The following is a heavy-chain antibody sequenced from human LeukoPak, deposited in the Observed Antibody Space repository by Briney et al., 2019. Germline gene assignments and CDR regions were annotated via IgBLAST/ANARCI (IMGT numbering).Heavy chain of an antibody. D-gene: IGHD2-15*01. CDR2: IYPADSDI. J-gene: IGHJ5*02. V-gene: IGHV5-51*01. CDR1: GYSIDNYW. CDR3: ARQQYCSGGSCYTWFDP. Sequence: GESLKISCKGSGYSIDNYWIGWVRQMPGKGLEWMGIIYPADSDIRYSPSFQGQVTISADKSISTAYLQWSSLKASDTAMYYCARQQYCSGGSCYTWFDPWGQGTLVTVSS.